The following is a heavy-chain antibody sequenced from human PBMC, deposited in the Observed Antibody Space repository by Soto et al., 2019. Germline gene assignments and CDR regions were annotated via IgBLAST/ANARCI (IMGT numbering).Heavy chain of an antibody. D-gene: IGHD2-15*01. V-gene: IGHV4-34*01. CDR3: ARGKTDCSDGRCYEQFDA. CDR2: SNPGGSA. CDR1: GGSFSGHF. Sequence: DTLYLTCAVYGGSFSGHFWSWIRQPPGKGLQWIGESNPGGSARYNPSLKSRVVISVDTSKKQFSLKLSSVTAADTAVYYCARGKTDCSDGRCYEQFDACGQGTLVTVAS. J-gene: IGHJ5*02.